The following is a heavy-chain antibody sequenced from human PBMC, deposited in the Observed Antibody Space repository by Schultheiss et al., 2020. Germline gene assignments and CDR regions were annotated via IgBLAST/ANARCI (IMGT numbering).Heavy chain of an antibody. CDR3: ARGQGWLQFGRLDY. J-gene: IGHJ4*02. Sequence: GGSLRLSCAASGFTFSTYWMHWVRQAPGKGPVWVSSISSSSSYIYYADSVKGRFTISRDNAKNSLYLQMNSLRAEDTAVYYCARGQGWLQFGRLDYWGQGTLVTVSS. D-gene: IGHD5-24*01. CDR1: GFTFSTYW. V-gene: IGHV3-21*01. CDR2: ISSSSSYI.